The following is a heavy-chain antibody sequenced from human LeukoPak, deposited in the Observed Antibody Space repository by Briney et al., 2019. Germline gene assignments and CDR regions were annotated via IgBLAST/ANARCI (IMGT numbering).Heavy chain of an antibody. Sequence: GGSLRLSCAASGFTVSSNYMSWVRQAPGKGLEWVSDIYSGGSTYYADSVKGRFTISRDNSKNTLYLQMNSLRAEDTALYYCARNQYCSAISCKSFDYCGQGTLVTVSS. CDR1: GFTVSSNY. CDR3: ARNQYCSAISCKSFDY. CDR2: IYSGGST. J-gene: IGHJ4*02. V-gene: IGHV3-66*01. D-gene: IGHD2-2*01.